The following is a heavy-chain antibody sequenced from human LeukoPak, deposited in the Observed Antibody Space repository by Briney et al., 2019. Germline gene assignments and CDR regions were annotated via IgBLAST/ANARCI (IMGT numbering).Heavy chain of an antibody. CDR1: GLTFNNYA. J-gene: IGHJ4*02. CDR3: AKRASGYDSFDY. D-gene: IGHD5-12*01. V-gene: IGHV3-23*01. Sequence: GGSLRLSCAASGLTFNNYAMSWVRQAPGKGLEWVSGITGSGRTTYYADSVKGRFTISRDNSKNSLYLQINSLRAEDTAVYYCAKRASGYDSFDYWGQGTLVTVSS. CDR2: ITGSGRTT.